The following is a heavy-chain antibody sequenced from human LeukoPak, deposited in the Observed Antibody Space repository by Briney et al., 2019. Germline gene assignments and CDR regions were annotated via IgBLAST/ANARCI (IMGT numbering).Heavy chain of an antibody. CDR2: IYYSGST. Sequence: SETLSLTCTVSGGSISSYYWSWIRQPPGKGLEWIGYIYYSGSTNYNPSLKSRVTISVDTSKNQFSLKLSSVTAADMAVYYCARDPGVSAYAFDIWGQGTMVTVSS. CDR3: ARDPGVSAYAFDI. V-gene: IGHV4-59*01. J-gene: IGHJ3*02. CDR1: GGSISSYY.